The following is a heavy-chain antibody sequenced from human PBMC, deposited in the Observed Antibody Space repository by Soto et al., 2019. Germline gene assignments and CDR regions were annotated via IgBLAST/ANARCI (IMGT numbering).Heavy chain of an antibody. J-gene: IGHJ3*02. Sequence: PGGSLRLSCAASRFTFSNYVMSWVRQAPGKGLEWVSTISDSSGGTFYADSVKGRFTISRDNSKNTLYLQMNSLRAEDTAVYYCAKRVTDSDAFDTWGQGTMVTVSS. D-gene: IGHD5-18*01. CDR3: AKRVTDSDAFDT. V-gene: IGHV3-23*01. CDR2: ISDSSGGT. CDR1: RFTFSNYV.